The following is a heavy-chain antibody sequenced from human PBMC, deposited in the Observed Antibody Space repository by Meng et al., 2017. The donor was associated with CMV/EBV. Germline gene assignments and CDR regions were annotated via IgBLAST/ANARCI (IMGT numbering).Heavy chain of an antibody. Sequence: GGSLRLSCAASGFTFSTYAMTWVRQAPGKGLEWVSLISGSGVSTYYADSVKGRFTISRDNSKNTLYLHMNSLRAEDTAIYYCAKTQWAQRRNWFDPWGQGTLVTVSS. CDR1: GFTFSTYA. CDR3: AKTQWAQRRNWFDP. CDR2: ISGSGVST. J-gene: IGHJ5*02. V-gene: IGHV3-23*01. D-gene: IGHD2-8*01.